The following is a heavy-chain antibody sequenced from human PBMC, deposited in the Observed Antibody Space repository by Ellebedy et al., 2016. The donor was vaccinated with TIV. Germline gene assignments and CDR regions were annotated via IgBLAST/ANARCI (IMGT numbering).Heavy chain of an antibody. CDR2: ISAYNGNT. CDR3: ARDADYYGSGSYYRRPRYGMDV. CDR1: GYTFTSYG. J-gene: IGHJ6*02. D-gene: IGHD3-10*01. V-gene: IGHV1-18*01. Sequence: ASVKVSCKASGYTFTSYGISWVRQAPGQGLEWMGWISAYNGNTNSAQKLQGRVTMTTDTSTSTAYMALRSLRSDDTAVYYCARDADYYGSGSYYRRPRYGMDVWGQGTTVTVSS.